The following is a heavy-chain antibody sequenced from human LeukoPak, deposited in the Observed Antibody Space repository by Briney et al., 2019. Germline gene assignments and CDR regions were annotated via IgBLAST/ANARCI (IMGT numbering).Heavy chain of an antibody. D-gene: IGHD6-13*01. Sequence: ASVKVSCTASGYTFISYGISWVRQAPGQGLEWMGWISGYNGNTDYAQRFQGRVTMTTDTSTSTAYMELRSLRSDDTAVYYCARDEQLLPKWFDRWGQGTLVTVSS. J-gene: IGHJ5*02. CDR3: ARDEQLLPKWFDR. V-gene: IGHV1-18*01. CDR1: GYTFISYG. CDR2: ISGYNGNT.